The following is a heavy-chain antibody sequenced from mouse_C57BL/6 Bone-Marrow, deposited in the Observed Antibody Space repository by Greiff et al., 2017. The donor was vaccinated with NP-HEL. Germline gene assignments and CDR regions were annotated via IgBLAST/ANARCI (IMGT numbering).Heavy chain of an antibody. CDR1: GYTFTDYE. CDR3: TRPNYYDSSYDY. CDR2: IDPETGGT. D-gene: IGHD1-1*01. V-gene: IGHV1-15*01. J-gene: IGHJ2*01. Sequence: VQLQQSGAELVRPGASVTLSCKASGYTFTDYEMHWVKQRPVHGLEWIGAIDPETGGTAYNQKFKGKAILTADKSSSTAYMALRSLTSDDSAVYYGTRPNYYDSSYDYWGQGTTLTVSS.